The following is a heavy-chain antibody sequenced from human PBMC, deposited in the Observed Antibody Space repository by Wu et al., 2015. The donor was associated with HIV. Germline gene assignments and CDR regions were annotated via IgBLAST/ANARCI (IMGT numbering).Heavy chain of an antibody. D-gene: IGHD2-15*01. CDR2: IIPIFGTA. Sequence: QVQLVQSGAEVKKPGSSVKVSCKASGGTFSSYAISWVRQAPGQGLEWMGGIIPIFGTANYAQKFQGRVTITTDESTSTAYMELSSLRSEDTAVYYCASGYCSGGSCYSFSYMFRASMDVWGQGTTVTVSS. CDR1: GGTFSSYA. CDR3: ASGYCSGGSCYSFSYMFRASMDV. J-gene: IGHJ6*02. V-gene: IGHV1-69*05.